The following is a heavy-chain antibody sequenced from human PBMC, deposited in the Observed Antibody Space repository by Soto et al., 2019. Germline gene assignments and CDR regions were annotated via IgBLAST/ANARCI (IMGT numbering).Heavy chain of an antibody. CDR1: GGSISSYY. CDR2: IYYSGST. Sequence: SETMSLTSTVSGGSISSYYWNWIRQPPGRGLEWVGYIYYSGSTNYNPSLNGRVTISIDTSKNQFSLKLSSVTAADTAVYFCARDFSGWGYYYGLDVWGQGTTVTVSS. CDR3: ARDFSGWGYYYGLDV. V-gene: IGHV4-59*01. J-gene: IGHJ6*02. D-gene: IGHD6-19*01.